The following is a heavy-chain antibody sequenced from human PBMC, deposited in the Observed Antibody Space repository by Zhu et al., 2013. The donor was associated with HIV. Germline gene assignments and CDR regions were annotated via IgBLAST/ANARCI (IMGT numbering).Heavy chain of an antibody. J-gene: IGHJ6*02. CDR1: GFHFTGQY. CDR3: ARDRRTATVTPRYYGMDV. D-gene: IGHD4-4*01. V-gene: IGHV1-46*01. Sequence: QVQLVQSGAEVRKPGASVKISCTAGGFHFTGQYVHWVRQVPGQGLEWIGVINPPGAITKITQRFQGRVTLTRDTTTSPVYMALTSLTSQDTAMYFCARDRRTATVTPRYYGMDVWGQGTTVTVSS. CDR2: INPPGAIT.